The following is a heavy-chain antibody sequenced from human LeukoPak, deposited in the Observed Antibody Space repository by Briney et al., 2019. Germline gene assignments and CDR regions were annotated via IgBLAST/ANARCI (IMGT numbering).Heavy chain of an antibody. V-gene: IGHV3-23*01. J-gene: IGHJ3*02. Sequence: GGSLRLSCAASGFTFSSYAMSWVRQAPGKGLEWVSAISGSGGSTYYADSVKGRFTISRDNSKNTLYLQMNSLRAEDTAVYYCAKVDTIFGVVTIRSPRAFDIWGQGTMVTVSS. CDR1: GFTFSSYA. CDR3: AKVDTIFGVVTIRSPRAFDI. CDR2: ISGSGGST. D-gene: IGHD3-3*01.